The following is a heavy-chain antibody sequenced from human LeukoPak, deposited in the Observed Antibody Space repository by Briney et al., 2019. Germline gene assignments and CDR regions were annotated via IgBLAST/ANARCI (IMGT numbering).Heavy chain of an antibody. J-gene: IGHJ4*02. V-gene: IGHV1-2*02. Sequence: ASVKVSCKASGYTFTGYYMHWVRQAPGQGLEWMGWINPNSGDTNYTQKFQGRVTMTRDTSISTAYLQWSSLKASDTAMYYCARHSSYGSGSRQGYWGQGTLVTVSS. CDR1: GYTFTGYY. CDR3: ARHSSYGSGSRQGY. CDR2: INPNSGDT. D-gene: IGHD3-10*01.